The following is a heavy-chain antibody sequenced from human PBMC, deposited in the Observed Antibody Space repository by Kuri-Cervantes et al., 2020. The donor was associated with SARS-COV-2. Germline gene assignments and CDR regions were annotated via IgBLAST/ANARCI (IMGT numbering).Heavy chain of an antibody. D-gene: IGHD6-19*01. J-gene: IGHJ6*02. CDR3: ARVEVAGMSYGMDV. V-gene: IGHV3-66*02. Sequence: ETLSLTCAASGFTVSSNYMSWVRQAPGKGLEWVSVIYSGGSTYYADSVKGRFTISRDNSKNTLYLQMNSLRAEGTAVYYCARVEVAGMSYGMDVWGQGTTVTVSS. CDR1: GFTVSSNY. CDR2: IYSGGST.